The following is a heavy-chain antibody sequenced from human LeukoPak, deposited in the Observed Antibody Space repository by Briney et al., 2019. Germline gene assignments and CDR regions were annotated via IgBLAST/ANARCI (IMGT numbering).Heavy chain of an antibody. Sequence: ASVKVSCKTSGFTFTGYYVHWVRQAPGQGLEWMGWINLNSGGTTYAQNFQGRVTMTRDTSISTAYMELSRLRSDDTAVYFCAKDAVTVATPFFDFWGQGTLVTVSS. CDR1: GFTFTGYY. CDR3: AKDAVTVATPFFDF. D-gene: IGHD4-11*01. V-gene: IGHV1-2*02. J-gene: IGHJ4*02. CDR2: INLNSGGT.